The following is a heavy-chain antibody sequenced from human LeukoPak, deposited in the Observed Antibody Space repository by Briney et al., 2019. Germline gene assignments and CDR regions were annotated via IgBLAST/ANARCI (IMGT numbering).Heavy chain of an antibody. CDR1: GYTFTSYD. CDR2: MNPNSGNT. J-gene: IGHJ6*03. D-gene: IGHD5-12*01. V-gene: IGHV1-8*01. Sequence: GASVKVSCKASGYTFTSYDINWVRQATGQGLEWMGWMNPNSGNTGYAQKFQGRVTMTRNTSISTAYMELSSLRSEDTAVYYCAVVSGYDHYYYYYMDVWGKGTTVTVSS. CDR3: AVVSGYDHYYYYYMDV.